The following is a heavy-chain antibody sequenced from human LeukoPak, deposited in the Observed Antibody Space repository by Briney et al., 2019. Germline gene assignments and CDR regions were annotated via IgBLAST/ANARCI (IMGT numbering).Heavy chain of an antibody. CDR1: GFTFSNYS. J-gene: IGHJ4*02. CDR2: ISGSSTYI. V-gene: IGHV3-21*01. Sequence: GGSLRLSCAASGFTFSNYSINWVRQAPGKGLEWVSSISGSSTYIYYADSVKGRFTISRDNSKNTLYLQMNSLRAEDTAVYYCAREGGSMVTGYFDYWGQGTLVTVSS. CDR3: AREGGSMVTGYFDY. D-gene: IGHD5-18*01.